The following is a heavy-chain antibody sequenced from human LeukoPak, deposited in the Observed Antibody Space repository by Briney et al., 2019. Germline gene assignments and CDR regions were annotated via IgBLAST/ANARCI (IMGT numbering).Heavy chain of an antibody. CDR1: GFTFSTYS. J-gene: IGHJ3*02. CDR3: VRDGYKAFDI. V-gene: IGHV3-48*04. Sequence: PGGSLRLSCVASGFTFSTYSMNWVRQAPGKGLEWVSYISSSISTVYYADSVRGRFTISRDNAKNSLYLQMNSLRAEDTALYYCVRDGYKAFDIWGQGTMVTVSS. D-gene: IGHD1-14*01. CDR2: ISSSISTV.